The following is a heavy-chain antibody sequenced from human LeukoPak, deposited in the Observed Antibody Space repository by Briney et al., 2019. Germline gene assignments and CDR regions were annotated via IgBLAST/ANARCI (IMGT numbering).Heavy chain of an antibody. CDR2: ISSSSSYI. V-gene: IGHV3-21*01. Sequence: GGSLRLSCAASGFTFSSYSMNWVRQAPGKGLEWVSSISSSSSYIYYADSVKGRFTISRDNAKNSLYLQMNSLRAEDTAVYYCARVFGGDYYYDSSCPSSYWGQGTLVTVSS. J-gene: IGHJ4*02. CDR1: GFTFSSYS. CDR3: ARVFGGDYYYDSSCPSSY. D-gene: IGHD3-22*01.